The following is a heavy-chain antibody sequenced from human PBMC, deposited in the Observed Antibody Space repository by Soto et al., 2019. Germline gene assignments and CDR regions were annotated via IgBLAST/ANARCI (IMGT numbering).Heavy chain of an antibody. D-gene: IGHD4-17*01. CDR1: GFSFSDYF. Sequence: ASVKVSCKASGFSFSDYFMHWVRQAPGQGREWMGIINPSGDSRNYAQKFQGRVTITRDTSTSTVYMDLSSLRYEDTAVYYCARDNSQNYGTPAHRSWFNAWGQGTPVTVSS. CDR3: ARDNSQNYGTPAHRSWFNA. V-gene: IGHV1-46*01. CDR2: INPSGDSR. J-gene: IGHJ5*02.